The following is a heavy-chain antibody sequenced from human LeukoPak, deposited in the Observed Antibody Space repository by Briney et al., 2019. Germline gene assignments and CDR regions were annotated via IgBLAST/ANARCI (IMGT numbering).Heavy chain of an antibody. J-gene: IGHJ4*02. CDR1: GFTFTSYT. CDR3: AKFVLNTAMVDY. D-gene: IGHD5-18*01. Sequence: GGPLRLSCAASGFTFTSYTMNSVRQPPRKGLDWVSSISSSSSYIYYADSVKGRFTISRDNAKNSLYLQMNSLRAEDTAVYYCAKFVLNTAMVDYWGQGTLVTVSS. CDR2: ISSSSSYI. V-gene: IGHV3-21*01.